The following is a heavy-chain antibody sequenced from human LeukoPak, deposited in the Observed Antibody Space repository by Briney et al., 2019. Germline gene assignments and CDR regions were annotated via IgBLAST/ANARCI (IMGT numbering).Heavy chain of an antibody. CDR3: ARGRQDVTMIVVVMTAVSYYLDV. J-gene: IGHJ6*03. D-gene: IGHD3-22*01. CDR2: IYYSGST. V-gene: IGHV4-31*03. CDR1: GGSISSGGYY. Sequence: SETLSLTCTVSGGSISSGGYYWSWIRQHPGKGLEWIGYIYYSGSTNYNPSLKSRVTISVDTSKNQFSLKLSSVTAADTAVYYCARGRQDVTMIVVVMTAVSYYLDVWGKGTTVTVS.